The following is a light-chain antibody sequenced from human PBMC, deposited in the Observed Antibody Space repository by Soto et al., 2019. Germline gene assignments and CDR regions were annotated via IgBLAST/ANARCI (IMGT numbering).Light chain of an antibody. CDR3: QHYNSYSES. J-gene: IGKJ1*01. V-gene: IGKV1-5*03. Sequence: DIQMTQSPSTLSASLGARVTITCRASQSISSWLAWYQQKPGKAPKLLIYKASSLESGVPSRFRGSGSGTEFTLTISSLQPDDCATYYCQHYNSYSESFGQGTKVDIK. CDR1: QSISSW. CDR2: KAS.